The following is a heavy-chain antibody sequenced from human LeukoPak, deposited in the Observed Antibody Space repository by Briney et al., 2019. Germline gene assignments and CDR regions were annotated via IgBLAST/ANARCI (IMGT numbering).Heavy chain of an antibody. CDR2: ISDSGGNT. Sequence: GGSLTLSCAASVCTFNTYAMSWARQAPSERRHWVAGISDSGGNTYYADSVRGRFTISRDNSKNTLSLQMNSLRAEDTAVYYCARHRSSWLIDYWGQGTLVTVSS. J-gene: IGHJ4*02. CDR1: VCTFNTYA. D-gene: IGHD6-6*01. V-gene: IGHV3-23*01. CDR3: ARHRSSWLIDY.